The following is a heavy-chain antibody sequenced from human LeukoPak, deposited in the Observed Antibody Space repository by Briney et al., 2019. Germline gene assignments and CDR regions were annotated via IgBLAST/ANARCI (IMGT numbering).Heavy chain of an antibody. V-gene: IGHV1-18*04. J-gene: IGHJ5*02. CDR1: GYTFTGYY. CDR2: ISAYNGNT. D-gene: IGHD4-17*01. Sequence: ASVKVSCKASGYTFTGYYMHWVRQAPGQGLEWMGWISAYNGNTNYAQKLQGRVTMTTDTSTSTAYMELRSLRSDDTAVYYCARGADYGDYGWFDPWGQGTLVTVSS. CDR3: ARGADYGDYGWFDP.